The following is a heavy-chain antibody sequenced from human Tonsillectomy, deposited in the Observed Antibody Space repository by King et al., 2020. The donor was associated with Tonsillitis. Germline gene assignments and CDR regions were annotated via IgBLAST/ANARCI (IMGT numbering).Heavy chain of an antibody. V-gene: IGHV4-30-2*01. CDR3: ARVAYCTNGVCYNAFDI. Sequence: QLQESGSGLVKPSQTLSLTCAVSGGSISSVGYSWSWIRQPPGKGLEWIGYIYHSGSTYYNPSLKSRVTISVDRSKNQFSLKLRSVTAADTAVYYCARVAYCTNGVCYNAFDIWGQGTMVTVSS. CDR2: IYHSGST. CDR1: GGSISSVGYS. J-gene: IGHJ3*02. D-gene: IGHD2-8*01.